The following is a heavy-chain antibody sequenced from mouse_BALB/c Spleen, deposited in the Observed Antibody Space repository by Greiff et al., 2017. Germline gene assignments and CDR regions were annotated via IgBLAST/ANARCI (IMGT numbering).Heavy chain of an antibody. CDR2: ISSGGST. CDR1: GFTFSSYA. V-gene: IGHV5-6-5*01. CDR3: ARGLDGYCAY. Sequence: DVKLQESGGGLVKPGGSLKLSCAASGFTFSSYAMSWVRQTPEKRLEWVASISSGGSTYYPDSVKGRFTISRDNARNILYLQMSSLRSEDTAMYYCARGLDGYCAYWGQGTLVTVSA. D-gene: IGHD2-3*01. J-gene: IGHJ3*01.